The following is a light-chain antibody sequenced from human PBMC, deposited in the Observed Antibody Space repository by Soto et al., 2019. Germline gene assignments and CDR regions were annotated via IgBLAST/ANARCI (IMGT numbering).Light chain of an antibody. CDR2: AVS. V-gene: IGKV1-6*01. J-gene: IGKJ2*01. CDR3: LQDYNSPYT. CDR1: QGLGND. Sequence: AIQMTQSPSSLSASIGDRVTITCRASQGLGNDLGWYQQKPGKAPKLLIYAVSRLPNGVPSRFSGSGSGTYFTLTISSLQPEDSATYYCLQDYNSPYTFGQGTKLEI.